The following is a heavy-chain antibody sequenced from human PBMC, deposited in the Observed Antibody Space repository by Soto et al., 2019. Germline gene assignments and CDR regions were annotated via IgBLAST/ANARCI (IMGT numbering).Heavy chain of an antibody. CDR2: IIPIYGTA. Sequence: GASVKVSCKASGYTCTSYGISWVRQAPGQGLEWMGWIIPIYGTANYAQKFQGRVTITADESTSTAYVELGSLRSEDTAVYYCARGGLGGSYPDYWGQGTLVTVSS. D-gene: IGHD1-26*01. CDR1: GYTCTSYG. J-gene: IGHJ4*02. CDR3: ARGGLGGSYPDY. V-gene: IGHV1-69*13.